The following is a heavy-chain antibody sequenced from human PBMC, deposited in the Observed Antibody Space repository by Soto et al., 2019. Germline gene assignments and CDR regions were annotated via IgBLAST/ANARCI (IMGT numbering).Heavy chain of an antibody. CDR3: AKLLQGIAAAGTPGHY. CDR2: ISGSGGST. J-gene: IGHJ4*02. CDR1: GFTFSSYA. V-gene: IGHV3-23*01. D-gene: IGHD6-13*01. Sequence: GGSLRLSCAASGFTFSSYAMSWVRQAPGKGLEWVSAISGSGGSTYYADSVKGRFTISRDNSKNTLYLQMNSLRAEDTAVYYCAKLLQGIAAAGTPGHYWGQGTLVTVSS.